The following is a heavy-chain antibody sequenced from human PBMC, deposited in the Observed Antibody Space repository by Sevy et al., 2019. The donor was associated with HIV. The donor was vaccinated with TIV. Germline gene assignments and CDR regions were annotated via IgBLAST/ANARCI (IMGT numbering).Heavy chain of an antibody. V-gene: IGHV4-31*03. CDR3: ARDRGLGGYFES. D-gene: IGHD3-16*01. J-gene: IGHJ4*02. CDR2: IHYTRST. CDR1: GGSINSGAYY. Sequence: SETLSLTCTVSGGSINSGAYYWNWIRQSPGKGLEWIGNIHYTRSTDYNPSLKSRVTISVDTSKNQFSLKWSSVTAADTAMYYCARDRGLGGYFESWGQGTLVTVSS.